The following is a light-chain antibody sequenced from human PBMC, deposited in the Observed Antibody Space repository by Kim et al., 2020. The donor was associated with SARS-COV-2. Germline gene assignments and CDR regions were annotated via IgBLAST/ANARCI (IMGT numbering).Light chain of an antibody. CDR2: VSTGGIVG. J-gene: IGLJ3*02. V-gene: IGLV9-49*01. CDR3: GADHGSGSNFVSV. CDR1: SGYSNYK. Sequence: QLVLTQPPSASASLGASVTLTCTLSSGYSNYKVDWYQQRPGKGPRFVMRVSTGGIVGSKGDGIPDRFSVLGSGLNRYLTIKNIQEEDESDYHCGADHGSGSNFVSVFGGGTQLTVL.